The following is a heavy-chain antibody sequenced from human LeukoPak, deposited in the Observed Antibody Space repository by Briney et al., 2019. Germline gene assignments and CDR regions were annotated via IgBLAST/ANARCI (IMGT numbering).Heavy chain of an antibody. CDR1: GFTFSDYY. D-gene: IGHD3-3*01. J-gene: IGHJ4*02. Sequence: GGSLRLSCAASGFTFSDYYMTWIRQAPGKGLEWVSYITTGSSSYTNYADSVKGRFTISRDNAKNTLFLQMNSLRAEDTAVYYCGRSGDFWSGSGVAYWGQGTLVTVSS. CDR2: ITTGSSSYT. V-gene: IGHV3-11*06. CDR3: GRSGDFWSGSGVAY.